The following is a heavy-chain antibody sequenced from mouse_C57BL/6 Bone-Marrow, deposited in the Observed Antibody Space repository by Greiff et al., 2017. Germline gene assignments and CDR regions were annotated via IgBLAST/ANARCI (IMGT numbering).Heavy chain of an antibody. D-gene: IGHD2-4*01. CDR1: GYSITSGYY. CDR3: ARDGFYYDYDVAWFAY. CDR2: ISYDGSN. Sequence: EVKLQESGPGLVKPSQSLSLTCSVTGYSITSGYYWNWIRQFPGNKLEWMGYISYDGSNNYNPSLKNRISITRDTSKNQFFLKLNSVTTEDTATDYCARDGFYYDYDVAWFAYGGQGTLVTVSA. J-gene: IGHJ3*01. V-gene: IGHV3-6*01.